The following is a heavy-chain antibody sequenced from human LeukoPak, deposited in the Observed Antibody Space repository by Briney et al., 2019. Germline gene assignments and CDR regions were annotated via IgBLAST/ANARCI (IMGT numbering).Heavy chain of an antibody. J-gene: IGHJ4*02. CDR2: ISSDGSEE. CDR3: ARGYDGDY. D-gene: IGHD2-15*01. CDR1: GFIFNNYA. V-gene: IGHV3-30*04. Sequence: GGSLRLSCAASGFIFNNYAMHWVRQVPGKGLEWVAVISSDGSEEYYADSVKGRFTISRDNSKNTLYLRMNSLRTEDTAVYYCARGYDGDYWGQGTLVTVSS.